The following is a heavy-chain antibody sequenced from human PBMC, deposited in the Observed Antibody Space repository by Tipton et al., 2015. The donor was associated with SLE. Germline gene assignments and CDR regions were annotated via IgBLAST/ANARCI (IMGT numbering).Heavy chain of an antibody. V-gene: IGHV3-74*01. CDR1: GFTVSSYG. Sequence: GSLRLSCAASGFTVSSYGMHWVRQAPGKGLVWVSRIHTDGSSTNYADSVKGRFTISRDNAKNTLYLQMNSLRAEDTAVYYCARDGPGIPIDYWGQGTLVTVSS. D-gene: IGHD3-10*01. J-gene: IGHJ4*02. CDR2: IHTDGSST. CDR3: ARDGPGIPIDY.